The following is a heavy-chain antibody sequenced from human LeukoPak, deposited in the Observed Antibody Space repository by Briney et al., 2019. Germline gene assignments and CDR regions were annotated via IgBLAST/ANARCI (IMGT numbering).Heavy chain of an antibody. V-gene: IGHV3-53*01. CDR1: AFIVSSNY. CDR3: ARGRQCDY. J-gene: IGHJ4*02. CDR2: IYSGGTA. Sequence: GGSLRLSCVASAFIVSSNYMSWVRQAPGKGLEWISIIYSGGTAFYADSVKGRFTISRDNSKNTLYLQMNSLRADDTAMYYCARGRQCDYWGQGTLVTVSS. D-gene: IGHD4-11*01.